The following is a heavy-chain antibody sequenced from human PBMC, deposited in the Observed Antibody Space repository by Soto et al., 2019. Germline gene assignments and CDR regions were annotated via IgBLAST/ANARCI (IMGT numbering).Heavy chain of an antibody. CDR3: ASIAAARTPYYFDY. V-gene: IGHV1-69*06. D-gene: IGHD6-13*01. CDR2: IIPIFGTA. J-gene: IGHJ4*02. CDR1: GGTFSSYA. Sequence: SVKVSCKASGGTFSSYAISWVRQAPGQGLEWMGGIIPIFGTADYAQKFQGRVTITADKSTSTAYMELSSLRSEDTAVYYCASIAAARTPYYFDYWGQRTLVTVSS.